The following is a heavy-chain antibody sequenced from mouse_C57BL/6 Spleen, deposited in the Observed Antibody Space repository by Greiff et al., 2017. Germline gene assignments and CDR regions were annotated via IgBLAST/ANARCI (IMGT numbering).Heavy chain of an antibody. V-gene: IGHV14-2*01. CDR2: IGPEDGET. D-gene: IGHD3-2*02. CDR3: AQTAQATQGY. CDR1: GFNIKDYY. J-gene: IGHJ2*01. Sequence: EVQLQQSGAELVKPGASAKLSCTASGFNIKDYYLHWVKQRTEQGLEWIGRIGPEDGETKYAPKFQGKATITTDTPSNPAYLQLSSLTSEDTAVYYGAQTAQATQGYWGQGTTLTGSS.